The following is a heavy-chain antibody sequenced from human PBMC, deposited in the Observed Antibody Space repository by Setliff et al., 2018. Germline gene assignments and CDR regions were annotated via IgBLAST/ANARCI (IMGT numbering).Heavy chain of an antibody. CDR2: ISGHNGKT. CDR3: ARGGHIRYDYYYMDV. J-gene: IGHJ6*03. Sequence: GASVKVSCKASGYTFTYFGVSWLRLAPGQGLEWMGWISGHNGKTIIEPKFQGRVTMTSDTSTSTVYMELSSLRSEDTALYYCARGGHIRYDYYYMDVWGKGTTVTVSS. D-gene: IGHD5-18*01. V-gene: IGHV1-18*01. CDR1: GYTFTYFG.